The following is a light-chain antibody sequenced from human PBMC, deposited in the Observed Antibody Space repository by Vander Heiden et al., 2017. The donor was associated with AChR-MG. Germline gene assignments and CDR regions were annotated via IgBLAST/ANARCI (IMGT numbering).Light chain of an antibody. J-gene: IGKJ4*01. CDR2: GAS. CDR3: QQYGSSGLT. Sequence: EIVFTHSPGTLSLSPGERATLSCRASQSVSSSYVAWYQQQPGQAPRLLIDGASSRATGIPDRCSGSGAGTDFTLTISRLEPEDAAVYYWQQYGSSGLTFGGGTKVEIK. V-gene: IGKV3-20*01. CDR1: QSVSSSY.